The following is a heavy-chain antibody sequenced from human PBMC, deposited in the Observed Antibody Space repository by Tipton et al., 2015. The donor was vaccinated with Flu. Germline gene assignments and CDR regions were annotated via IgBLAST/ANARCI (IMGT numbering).Heavy chain of an antibody. CDR1: GGSIKSYY. J-gene: IGHJ4*02. Sequence: PELVKPSETLPLTCSVSGGSIKSYYWSWIRQPAGKGLEWIGRIYSSGSTNYNPSHKSRVTISVDTSKNQFSLKLSSVTAADTAVYYCARGRIILVRGVIDYFDYWGQGTLVTVSS. D-gene: IGHD3-10*01. V-gene: IGHV4-4*07. CDR2: IYSSGST. CDR3: ARGRIILVRGVIDYFDY.